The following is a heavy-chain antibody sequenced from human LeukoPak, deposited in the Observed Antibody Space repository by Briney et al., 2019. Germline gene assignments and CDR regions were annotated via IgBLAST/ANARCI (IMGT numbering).Heavy chain of an antibody. V-gene: IGHV4-39*01. J-gene: IGHJ4*02. CDR3: ASIVGASDY. Sequence: SETLSLTCTVSGGSISSSSYYWGWIRQPPGEGLEWIGSIYYSASTYYNPSLKRRVTISVDTSNYQFSLKLSSVTAADTAVYYCASIVGASDYWGQGTLVTVSS. CDR2: IYYSAST. CDR1: GGSISSSSYY. D-gene: IGHD1-26*01.